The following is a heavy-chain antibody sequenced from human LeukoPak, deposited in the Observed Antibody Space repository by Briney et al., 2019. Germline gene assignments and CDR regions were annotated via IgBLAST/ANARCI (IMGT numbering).Heavy chain of an antibody. CDR1: GFTFSDYW. CDR2: INSGGSSR. D-gene: IGHD1/OR15-1a*01. CDR3: ARGTSRYMDV. J-gene: IGHJ6*03. Sequence: GGSLRLSCAASGFTFSDYWMHWVRQVPGKGLVCVSRINSGGSSRSSADSVKGRFTISRDNGKNTLYLQMSSLSAEDTAVYYCARGTSRYMDVWGKGTTVTVSS. V-gene: IGHV3-74*01.